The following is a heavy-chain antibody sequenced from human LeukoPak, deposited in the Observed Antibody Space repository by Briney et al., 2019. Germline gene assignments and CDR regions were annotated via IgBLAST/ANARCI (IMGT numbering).Heavy chain of an antibody. CDR3: ARDRQWFGEPMEFDP. CDR1: GYSISSGYY. CDR2: IYHSGST. Sequence: PSETLSLTCTVSGYSISSGYYWGWIRQPPGKGLEWIGSIYHSGSTYYNPSLKSRVTISVDTSKNQFSLKLSSVTAADTAVYYCARDRQWFGEPMEFDPWGQGTLVTVSS. V-gene: IGHV4-38-2*02. D-gene: IGHD3-10*01. J-gene: IGHJ5*02.